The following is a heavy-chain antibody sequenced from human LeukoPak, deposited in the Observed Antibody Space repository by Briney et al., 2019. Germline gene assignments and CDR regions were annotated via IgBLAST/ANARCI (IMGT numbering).Heavy chain of an antibody. CDR2: ISISSGYI. D-gene: IGHD6-13*01. CDR3: ARSRSAAAAGDYGIDL. CDR1: GFTFSSYS. J-gene: IGHJ6*01. V-gene: IGHV3-21*01. Sequence: GGSLRLSCAASGFTFSSYSMNWVRQAPGKGLEWVSSISISSGYIYYADSVNGGFTNSSENAKKSLYLQMNSLRDEERGGYFCARSRSAAAAGDYGIDLGGQETRVSVST.